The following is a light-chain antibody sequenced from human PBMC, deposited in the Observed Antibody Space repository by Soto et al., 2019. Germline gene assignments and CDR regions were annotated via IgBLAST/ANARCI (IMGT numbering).Light chain of an antibody. CDR3: QKSYSPPYT. V-gene: IGKV1-39*01. CDR1: QNINNY. Sequence: DIQMTQSPTSLSASVGDRVTITCRASQNINNYLNWYQQKPGKAPKILVYAVSNLQRGVPSRFSGSRSGTDFTLTISSLQREDFATYSCQKSYSPPYTFGQGPKLEIK. CDR2: AVS. J-gene: IGKJ2*01.